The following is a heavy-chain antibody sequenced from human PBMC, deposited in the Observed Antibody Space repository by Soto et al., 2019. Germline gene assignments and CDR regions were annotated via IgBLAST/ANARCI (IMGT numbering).Heavy chain of an antibody. CDR1: GGSISSGGYS. J-gene: IGHJ5*02. V-gene: IGHV4-30-2*01. CDR2: IYHSGST. Sequence: QLQLQDSGSGLVKPSQTLSLTCAVSGGSISSGGYSWSWFRQPPGKGLEWIGYIYHSGSTYYNPSLKSRVTISVDRSKNHFSLKLSSVTAADTAVYYCARVPSPWGQGTLVTVSS. CDR3: ARVPSP.